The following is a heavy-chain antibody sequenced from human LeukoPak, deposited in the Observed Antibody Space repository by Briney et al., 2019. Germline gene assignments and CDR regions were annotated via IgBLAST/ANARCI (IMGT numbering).Heavy chain of an antibody. CDR1: GGSISSSSYY. J-gene: IGHJ6*03. V-gene: IGHV4-61*02. D-gene: IGHD6-13*01. CDR3: ARSWGSSWDDYYYYYMDV. CDR2: IYTSGST. Sequence: PSETLSLTCTVSGGSISSSSYYWGWIRQPPGKGLEWIGRIYTSGSTNYNPSLKSRVTISVDTSKNQFSLKLSSVTAADTAVYYCARSWGSSWDDYYYYYMDVWGKGTTVTVSS.